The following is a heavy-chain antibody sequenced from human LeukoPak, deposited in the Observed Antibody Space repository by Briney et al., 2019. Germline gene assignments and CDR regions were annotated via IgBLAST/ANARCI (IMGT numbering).Heavy chain of an antibody. CDR2: IYYSGST. J-gene: IGHJ4*02. Sequence: SETLSLTCTVSGGSISSYYWSWIRQPPGKGLEWIGYIYYSGSTNYNPSLKSRDTISVDTSKNQFSLKLSSVTAADTAVYYCARARGYSGYEDFDYWGQGTLVTVSS. D-gene: IGHD5-12*01. CDR3: ARARGYSGYEDFDY. CDR1: GGSISSYY. V-gene: IGHV4-59*01.